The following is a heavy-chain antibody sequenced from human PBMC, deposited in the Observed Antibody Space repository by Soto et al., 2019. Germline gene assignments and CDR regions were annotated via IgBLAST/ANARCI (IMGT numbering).Heavy chain of an antibody. Sequence: ETLSLTCTVSGGSISSYYWSWIRQPPGKGLEWIGYIYYSGSTNYNPSLKSRVTISVDTSKNQFSLKLSSVTAADTAVYYCARVRRTWEPYLFDYWGQGTLVTVSS. V-gene: IGHV4-59*01. CDR2: IYYSGST. D-gene: IGHD1-26*01. J-gene: IGHJ4*02. CDR1: GGSISSYY. CDR3: ARVRRTWEPYLFDY.